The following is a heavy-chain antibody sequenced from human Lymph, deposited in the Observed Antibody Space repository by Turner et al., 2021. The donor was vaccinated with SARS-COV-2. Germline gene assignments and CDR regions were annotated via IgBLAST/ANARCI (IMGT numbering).Heavy chain of an antibody. CDR2: IKHDGSEK. CDR1: GFTFSYYW. CDR3: ARMGSSSWYFDY. Sequence: VQLVESGGGLVQPGWSLRLSCAASGFTFSYYWMSWVRQAPGKGLEWVANIKHDGSEKYYVDSVKGRFTISRDNAKNSLFLQMNSLRAEDTAVYYCARMGSSSWYFDYWGQGTLVPVSS. D-gene: IGHD1-26*01. V-gene: IGHV3-7*01. J-gene: IGHJ4*02.